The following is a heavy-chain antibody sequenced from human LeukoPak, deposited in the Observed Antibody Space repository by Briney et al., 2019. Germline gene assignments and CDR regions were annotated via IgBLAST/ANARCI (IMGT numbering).Heavy chain of an antibody. D-gene: IGHD2-8*01. CDR3: ARAFRMYALHNWFDP. CDR2: IDDSGNT. Sequence: SETLSLTCSVSGGSIRSYFWSWIRQPAGKGLEWIGYIDDSGNTNYNPSLKNRVTISVDTSKNQLSLNLRSVTAADTAVYYCARAFRMYALHNWFDPWGQGTLVTVSS. J-gene: IGHJ5*02. V-gene: IGHV4-59*01. CDR1: GGSIRSYF.